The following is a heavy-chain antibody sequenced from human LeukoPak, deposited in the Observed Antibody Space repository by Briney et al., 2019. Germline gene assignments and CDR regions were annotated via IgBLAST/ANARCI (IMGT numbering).Heavy chain of an antibody. Sequence: GGSLRLSCAASGFTFSSYWMSWVRQAPGKGLEWVANIKQDGSEKYYVDSVKGRFTISRDNAKNSLYLQMNSLRAEDTAVYYCARDRALRYSSRQFDPWGQGTPVTASS. V-gene: IGHV3-7*01. J-gene: IGHJ5*02. CDR1: GFTFSSYW. CDR3: ARDRALRYSSRQFDP. D-gene: IGHD6-13*01. CDR2: IKQDGSEK.